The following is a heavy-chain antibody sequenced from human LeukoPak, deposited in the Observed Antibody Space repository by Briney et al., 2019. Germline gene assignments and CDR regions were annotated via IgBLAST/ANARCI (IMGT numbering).Heavy chain of an antibody. J-gene: IGHJ4*02. CDR2: ISGSGGST. V-gene: IGHV3-23*01. CDR3: AKCRSGSDADCYGFDY. Sequence: PGGSLRLSCAASGFTFSSYAMSWVRQAPGKGLEWVSAISGSGGSTYSTDSVKGRFTFSRDNSKSTLFLQMNSLRAEDTAVYYCAKCRSGSDADCYGFDYWGQGTLVTVSS. D-gene: IGHD2-21*02. CDR1: GFTFSSYA.